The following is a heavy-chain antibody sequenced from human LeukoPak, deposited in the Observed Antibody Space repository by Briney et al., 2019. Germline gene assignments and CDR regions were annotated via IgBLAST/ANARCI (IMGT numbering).Heavy chain of an antibody. J-gene: IGHJ3*02. V-gene: IGHV1-69*06. D-gene: IGHD6-13*01. Sequence: SVKLSCKASGGTFSSYAISWVRHAPGQGLEWMGGIIPIFGTATYAQKFQGRVTITADKSTSTAYMELSSLTSEDTAVYYCARSTSSDQQLVDGAFDICGQGTMVTVSS. CDR2: IIPIFGTA. CDR1: GGTFSSYA. CDR3: ARSTSSDQQLVDGAFDI.